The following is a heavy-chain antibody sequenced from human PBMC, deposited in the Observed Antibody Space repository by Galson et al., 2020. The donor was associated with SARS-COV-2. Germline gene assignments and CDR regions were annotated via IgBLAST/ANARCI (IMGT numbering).Heavy chain of an antibody. J-gene: IGHJ4*02. CDR2: ISSSSSSI. V-gene: IGHV3-48*02. CDR3: ATEDKYYYDSSGYSTDY. Sequence: GGSLRLSCVASGFTLGTYSVSWLRQAPRKGLEWVSYISSSSSSISYEDPVKGRFTIHRDNAKNSLYLQMNSLRDEDTAVYYCATEDKYYYDSSGYSTDYWGQGTLVTVSS. D-gene: IGHD3-22*01. CDR1: GFTLGTYS.